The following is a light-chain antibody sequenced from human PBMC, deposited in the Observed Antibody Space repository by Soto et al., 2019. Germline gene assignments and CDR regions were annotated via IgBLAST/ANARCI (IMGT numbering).Light chain of an antibody. CDR3: QQYGNSPYT. V-gene: IGKV3-20*01. J-gene: IGKJ2*01. Sequence: EIVLTQSPGTLSLSPGERATLSCRASQSVSSSYLAWYQQKPDQAPMLLIYGASSMATDIPDRFSGSGSGTTFTLTISRLEHEDFAVYYCQQYGNSPYTFGQGTNLEIK. CDR1: QSVSSSY. CDR2: GAS.